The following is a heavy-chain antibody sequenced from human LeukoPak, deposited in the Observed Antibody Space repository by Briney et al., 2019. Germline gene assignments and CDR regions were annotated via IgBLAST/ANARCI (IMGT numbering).Heavy chain of an antibody. V-gene: IGHV1-69*01. CDR1: GGTFSSYA. D-gene: IGHD1-26*01. J-gene: IGHJ3*02. Sequence: PVKVSCKASGGTFSSYAISWVRQAPGQGLEWMGGIIPIFGTANYAQKFQGRVTITADESTSTAYMELSSLRSEDTAVYYCARVKLGRELGGFDIWGQGTMVTVSS. CDR2: IIPIFGTA. CDR3: ARVKLGRELGGFDI.